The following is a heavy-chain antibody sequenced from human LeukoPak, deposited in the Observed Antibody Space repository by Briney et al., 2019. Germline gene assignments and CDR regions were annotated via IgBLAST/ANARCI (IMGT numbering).Heavy chain of an antibody. CDR3: ARGMYYFSQYFDY. D-gene: IGHD3-10*01. Sequence: SETLSLTCAVYGGSFSGYYWSWIRQPPGKGLEWIGEINHSGSTNYNPSLKSRVTISVDTSKNQFSLKLSFVTAADTAVYYCARGMYYFSQYFDYWGQGTLVTVSS. CDR1: GGSFSGYY. V-gene: IGHV4-34*01. J-gene: IGHJ4*02. CDR2: INHSGST.